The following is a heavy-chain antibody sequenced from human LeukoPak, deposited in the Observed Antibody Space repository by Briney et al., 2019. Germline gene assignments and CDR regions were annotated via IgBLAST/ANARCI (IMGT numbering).Heavy chain of an antibody. J-gene: IGHJ4*02. CDR1: GYSISSGYY. Sequence: SETLSLTCTVSGYSISSGYYWGWIRQPPGKGLEWTGSIDHSGSTYYNPSLKSRITISVDTSKNQFSLKLSSVTAADTAVYYCARGSALAQAVMFDYWGQGTLVTVSS. V-gene: IGHV4-38-2*02. CDR3: ARGSALAQAVMFDY. CDR2: IDHSGST. D-gene: IGHD6-19*01.